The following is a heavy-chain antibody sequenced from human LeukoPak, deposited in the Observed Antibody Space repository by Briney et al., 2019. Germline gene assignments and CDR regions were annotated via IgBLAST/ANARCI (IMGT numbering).Heavy chain of an antibody. J-gene: IGHJ4*02. CDR3: AKGPQRWLRHPLDY. D-gene: IGHD5-24*01. CDR2: ISWNSGSI. Sequence: PGRPLRLSCAASGFTFDDYAMHWVRQAPGKGLEWVSGISWNSGSIGYADSVKGRFTISRDNAKNSLYLQMNSLRAEDTALYYCAKGPQRWLRHPLDYWGQGTLVTVSS. CDR1: GFTFDDYA. V-gene: IGHV3-9*01.